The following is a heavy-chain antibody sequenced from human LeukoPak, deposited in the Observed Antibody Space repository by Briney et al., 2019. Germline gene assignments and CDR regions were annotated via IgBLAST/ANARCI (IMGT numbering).Heavy chain of an antibody. D-gene: IGHD6-13*01. CDR3: ARDSIAAAHYYYYGMDV. CDR2: IYYSGSA. Sequence: SETLSLTCTVSGGSISSYYWSWIRQPPGKGLEWIGYIYYSGSANYNPSLKSRVTISVDTSKNQFSLKLSSVTAADTAVYYCARDSIAAAHYYYYGMDVWGQGTTVTVSS. J-gene: IGHJ6*02. CDR1: GGSISSYY. V-gene: IGHV4-59*01.